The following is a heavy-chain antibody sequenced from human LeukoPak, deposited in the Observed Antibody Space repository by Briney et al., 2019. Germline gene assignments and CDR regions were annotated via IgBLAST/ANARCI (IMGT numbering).Heavy chain of an antibody. V-gene: IGHV4-39*01. CDR1: GGSISRSDSY. Sequence: PSETLSLTCTVPGGSISRSDSYWAWIRQPPGKGLEWIASVYYTGGTYYNPSLKSRVTISIDTSKNQFSLKLSSVTAADTAVYYCARRNYYFDYWGQGTLVTVSS. J-gene: IGHJ4*02. CDR2: VYYTGGT. CDR3: ARRNYYFDY.